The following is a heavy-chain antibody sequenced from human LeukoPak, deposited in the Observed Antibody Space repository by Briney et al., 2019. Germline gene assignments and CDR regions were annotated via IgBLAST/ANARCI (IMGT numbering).Heavy chain of an antibody. D-gene: IGHD3-9*01. V-gene: IGHV3-23*01. CDR2: ISGSGGST. CDR1: GFTFSSYA. Sequence: GGSLRLSCAASGFTFSSYAMSWVRQAPGKGLEWVSAISGSGGSTYYADSVTGRFTISRDNSKNTLYLQMNSLRAEDTALYYCAKLPTGYPNWFDPWGQGTLVTVSS. CDR3: AKLPTGYPNWFDP. J-gene: IGHJ5*02.